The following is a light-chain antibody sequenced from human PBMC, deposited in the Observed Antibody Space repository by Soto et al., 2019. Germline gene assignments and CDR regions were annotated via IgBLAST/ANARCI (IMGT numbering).Light chain of an antibody. CDR2: DAS. V-gene: IGKV3-11*01. J-gene: IGKJ5*01. CDR3: QWADT. Sequence: EIVLTQSPATLSLSPGERATLSCRASQSVSSNLAWYQQKPGQAPRLLIYDASNRATGIPARFSGSGSGTAFTRTISRLEPEYFSVYCSQWADTFGQGTRLEIK. CDR1: QSVSSN.